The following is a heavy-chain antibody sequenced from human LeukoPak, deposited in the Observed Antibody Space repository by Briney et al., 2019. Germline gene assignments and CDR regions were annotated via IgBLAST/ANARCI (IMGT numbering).Heavy chain of an antibody. Sequence: GRSLRLSCAASGFMFTGYGMHWVRQAPGKGLEWVAFIWYDASNKYYADSVKGQFTISRDNSKNTLYLQMNGLRAEDTSVYYCARRISGWFDPWGQGTLVTVSS. CDR3: ARRISGWFDP. V-gene: IGHV3-33*01. D-gene: IGHD3-3*02. J-gene: IGHJ5*02. CDR2: IWYDASNK. CDR1: GFMFTGYG.